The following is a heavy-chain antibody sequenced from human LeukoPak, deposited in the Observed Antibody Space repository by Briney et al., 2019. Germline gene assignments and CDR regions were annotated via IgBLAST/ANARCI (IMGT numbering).Heavy chain of an antibody. Sequence: SETLSLTCAVYGGSFSGYYWSWLRQPPGKGLEGIGEINHSGSTNYNPSLKSRVTISVDTSKNQFSLKLSPVTAADTAVYYCARGRPPYSVVVPAAHSPYYGMDVWGQGTTVTVSS. CDR3: ARGRPPYSVVVPAAHSPYYGMDV. CDR2: INHSGST. D-gene: IGHD2-2*01. V-gene: IGHV4-34*01. J-gene: IGHJ6*02. CDR1: GGSFSGYY.